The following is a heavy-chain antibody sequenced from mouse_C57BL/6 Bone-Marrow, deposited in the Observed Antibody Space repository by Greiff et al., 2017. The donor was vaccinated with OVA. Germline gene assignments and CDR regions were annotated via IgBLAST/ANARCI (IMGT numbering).Heavy chain of an antibody. CDR2: ISNGGGST. CDR3: ARPFPD. J-gene: IGHJ3*01. V-gene: IGHV5-12*01. Sequence: EVLLVESGGGLVQPGGSLKLSCAASGFTFSDYYMYWVRQTPEKRLEWVAYISNGGGSTYYPDTVKGRFTISRDNAKNTLYLQMGRLESEDTAMYYCARPFPDWGKGTLVTVSA. CDR1: GFTFSDYY.